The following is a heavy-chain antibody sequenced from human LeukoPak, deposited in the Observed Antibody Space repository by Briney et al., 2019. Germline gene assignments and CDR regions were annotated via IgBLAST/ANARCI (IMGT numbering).Heavy chain of an antibody. CDR1: GFTFTSYT. CDR3: ARDTSSGRYGGFDY. Sequence: GGPLRLSCAASGFTFTSYTMNWVRQAPGKGLEWVSSISSSTIYIYYADSVKGRFTISRDNAKNSVYLQMNSLRAEDTAVYYCARDTSSGRYGGFDYWGQGTLVTVSS. V-gene: IGHV3-21*01. J-gene: IGHJ4*02. D-gene: IGHD6-19*01. CDR2: ISSSTIYI.